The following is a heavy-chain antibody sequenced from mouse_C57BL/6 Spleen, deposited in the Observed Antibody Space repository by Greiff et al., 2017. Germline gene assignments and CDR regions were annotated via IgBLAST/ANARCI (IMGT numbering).Heavy chain of an antibody. CDR1: GFTFSDYG. Sequence: EVQLVESGGGLVKPGGSLKLSCAASGFTFSDYGMHWVRQAPEKGLEWVAYISSGSSTIYYADTVKGRFTISRDNAKNTLFLQMTSLRSEDTAIYYCARDGYYSNWYFDVWGTGTTGTVSS. D-gene: IGHD2-5*01. CDR3: ARDGYYSNWYFDV. CDR2: ISSGSSTI. V-gene: IGHV5-17*01. J-gene: IGHJ1*03.